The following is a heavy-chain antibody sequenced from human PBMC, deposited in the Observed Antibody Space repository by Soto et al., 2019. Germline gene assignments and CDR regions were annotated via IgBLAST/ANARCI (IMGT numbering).Heavy chain of an antibody. D-gene: IGHD3-3*01. CDR2: INDIGST. CDR1: GESFSGYY. J-gene: IGHJ6*03. Sequence: QVQLQQRGAGLLKPSETLSLTCVVDGESFSGYYWTWIRQPPGKGLEWIGEINDIGSTNPKPSLTRRAPVSIDTSRHQVSLTLRSVTAAATGVYYCAKGERFPEARYYFLDVLSNGTMVTVSS. CDR3: AKGERFPEARYYFLDV. V-gene: IGHV4-34*04.